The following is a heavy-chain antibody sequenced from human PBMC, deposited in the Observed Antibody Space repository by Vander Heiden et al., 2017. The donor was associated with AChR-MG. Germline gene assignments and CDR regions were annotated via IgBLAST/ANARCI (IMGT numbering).Heavy chain of an antibody. CDR3: AKPRYNWNYFFDY. J-gene: IGHJ4*02. V-gene: IGHV3-30*18. Sequence: QVQLVESGGGVVQPGGSLRHSCSAAGFALSSYGIHWVRQDPGKWLEWVAVRSYDGSNKYYADSGKGRFTISRDNSKNTLYLQMNSLRAEDTAVYYCAKPRYNWNYFFDYWGQGTLVTVSS. CDR2: RSYDGSNK. D-gene: IGHD1-7*01. CDR1: GFALSSYG.